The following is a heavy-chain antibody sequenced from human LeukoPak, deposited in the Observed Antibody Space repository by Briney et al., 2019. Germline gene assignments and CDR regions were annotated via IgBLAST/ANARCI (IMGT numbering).Heavy chain of an antibody. V-gene: IGHV6-1*01. CDR3: ARDPSAWFDP. J-gene: IGHJ5*02. CDR2: TYYRSKWYH. Sequence: SQTLSLTCVISGDSVSSSSAAWNWIRQSPSRGLEWLGRTYYRSKWYHDYAVSVRSRMTINSDTSKNQFSLQLRSATPEDTAVYYCARDPSAWFDPWGQGTLVTVSS. CDR1: GDSVSSSSAA. D-gene: IGHD6-19*01.